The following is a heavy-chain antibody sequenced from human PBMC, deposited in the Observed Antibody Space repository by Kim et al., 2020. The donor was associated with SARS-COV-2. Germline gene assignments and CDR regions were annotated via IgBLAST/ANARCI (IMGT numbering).Heavy chain of an antibody. J-gene: IGHJ6*02. V-gene: IGHV3-15*01. CDR2: IKSKTDGGTT. CDR3: TTDIRDYYYYYGMDV. CDR1: GFTFSNAW. D-gene: IGHD2-21*01. Sequence: GGSLRLSCAASGFTFSNAWMSWVRQAPGKGLEWVGRIKSKTDGGTTDYAAPVKGRFTISRDDSKNTLYLQMNSLKTEDTAVYYCTTDIRDYYYYYGMDVWGQGTTVTVSS.